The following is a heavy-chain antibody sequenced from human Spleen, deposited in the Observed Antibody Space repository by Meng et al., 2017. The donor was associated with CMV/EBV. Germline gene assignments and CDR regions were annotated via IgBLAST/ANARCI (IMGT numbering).Heavy chain of an antibody. CDR3: ATQDAFCSVF. Sequence: SETLSLTCSVSGGSISSSSYYWGWIRQPPGKGLEWIGSLYQSGSTFYNPSLKSRVTISVDTSKNHFSLKLSSVTAADTAVYYCATQDAFCSVFWGQGALVTVSS. J-gene: IGHJ4*02. D-gene: IGHD2-15*01. V-gene: IGHV4-39*07. CDR2: LYQSGST. CDR1: GGSISSSSYY.